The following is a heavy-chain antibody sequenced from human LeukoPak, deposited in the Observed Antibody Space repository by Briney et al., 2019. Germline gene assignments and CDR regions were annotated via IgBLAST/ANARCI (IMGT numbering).Heavy chain of an antibody. CDR2: IWYDGSNK. CDR3: AKDRSSLTPWLVFDY. D-gene: IGHD4-23*01. Sequence: GGSLRLSCAASGFTFSSYGMHWVRQAPGKGLEWVAVIWYDGSNKYYTDSVKGRFTISRDNSKNTLYLQMNSLRAEDTAVYYCAKDRSSLTPWLVFDYWGQGTLVTVSS. V-gene: IGHV3-33*06. J-gene: IGHJ4*02. CDR1: GFTFSSYG.